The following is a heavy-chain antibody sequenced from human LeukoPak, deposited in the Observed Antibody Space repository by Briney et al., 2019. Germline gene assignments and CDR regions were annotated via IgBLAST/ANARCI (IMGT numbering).Heavy chain of an antibody. D-gene: IGHD6-19*01. CDR3: ARGMAGREGGTYYYYGMDV. CDR1: GGSFSGYY. CDR2: INHSGST. Sequence: SETLSLTCAVYGGSFSGYYWSWIRQPPGKGQEWIGEINHSGSTNYNPSLKSRVTISVDTSKNQFSLKLSSVTAADTAVYYCARGMAGREGGTYYYYGMDVWGQGTTVTVSS. V-gene: IGHV4-34*01. J-gene: IGHJ6*02.